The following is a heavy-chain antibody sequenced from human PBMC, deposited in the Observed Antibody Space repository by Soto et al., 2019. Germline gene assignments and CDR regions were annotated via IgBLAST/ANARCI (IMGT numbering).Heavy chain of an antibody. J-gene: IGHJ5*02. Sequence: ASVKVSCKASGYTFTGYYMHWARQAPGQGLEWMGWIKSFNGDTNYAQKFQGRVTLTRDTSISTAYMELSRLKSDDTAVYYCARVVSPYYDVLTRNWFDPWGQGTLVTVSS. CDR1: GYTFTGYY. D-gene: IGHD3-9*01. CDR2: IKSFNGDT. V-gene: IGHV1-2*02. CDR3: ARVVSPYYDVLTRNWFDP.